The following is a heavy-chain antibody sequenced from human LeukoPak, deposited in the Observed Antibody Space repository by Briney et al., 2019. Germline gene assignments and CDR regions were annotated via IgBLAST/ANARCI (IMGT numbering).Heavy chain of an antibody. CDR2: IYYSGNT. J-gene: IGHJ4*02. D-gene: IGHD6-19*01. CDR1: GGSISSGDYY. Sequence: SETLSLTCTVSGGSISSGDYYWRWIRQPPGKGREWIGNIYYSGNTYYNPSLKSRVTISVDPSKNQFSLRLSSVTAADTAIYYCARDEIRVIGGQWLAYFDFWGQGTQVTVSS. CDR3: ARDEIRVIGGQWLAYFDF. V-gene: IGHV4-39*07.